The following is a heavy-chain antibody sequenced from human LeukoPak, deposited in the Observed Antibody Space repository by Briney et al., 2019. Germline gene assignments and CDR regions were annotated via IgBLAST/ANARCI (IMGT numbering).Heavy chain of an antibody. Sequence: SETLSLTCTVSGGSISSGDYYWSWIRQPPGKGLEWIVYIYYSGSTYYNPSLKSRITISVDASKNHFSLKLSSVTAADTAVYYCARTQGGYSYGNFDYWGQGTLVTVSS. J-gene: IGHJ4*02. V-gene: IGHV4-30-4*01. CDR1: GGSISSGDYY. D-gene: IGHD5-18*01. CDR3: ARTQGGYSYGNFDY. CDR2: IYYSGST.